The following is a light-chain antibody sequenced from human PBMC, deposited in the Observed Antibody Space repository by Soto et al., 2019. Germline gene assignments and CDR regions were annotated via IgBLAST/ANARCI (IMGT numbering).Light chain of an antibody. J-gene: IGLJ2*01. CDR3: ATWDDSLNGVV. Sequence: QSVLTQPPSASGTPGQRVSISCSGGSSNIGTNTVNWYQHLPGTALKLLIFSNDERPSGVPDRFSGSKSGTSASLAISGLQSDDEADYYCATWDDSLNGVVFGGGTKVTVL. CDR2: SND. CDR1: SSNIGTNT. V-gene: IGLV1-44*01.